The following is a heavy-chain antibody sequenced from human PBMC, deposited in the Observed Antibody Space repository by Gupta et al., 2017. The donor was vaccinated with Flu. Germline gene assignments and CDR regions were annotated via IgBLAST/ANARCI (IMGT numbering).Heavy chain of an antibody. CDR2: IKQDGTEK. CDR1: GFTFTSFW. V-gene: IGHV3-7*03. Sequence: EVQLVESGGGLVQPGGSLRLSCVVSGFTFTSFWMSWVRQTPGKGLEWVANIKQDGTEKHYVGSVRGRFTISRDNAKNSLYLEMESLGAADTATYYCARTPGGLGELSLFDSWGQGALVTVSS. D-gene: IGHD3-16*02. CDR3: ARTPGGLGELSLFDS. J-gene: IGHJ4*02.